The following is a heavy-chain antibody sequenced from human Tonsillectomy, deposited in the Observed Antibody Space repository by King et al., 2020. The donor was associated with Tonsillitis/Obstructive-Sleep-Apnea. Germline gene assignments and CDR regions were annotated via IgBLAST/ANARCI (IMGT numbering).Heavy chain of an antibody. CDR1: GGSFSGYY. CDR2: INHSGST. Sequence: VQLPQWGAGLLKPSETLSLTCAVYGGSFSGYYWSWIRQPPGKGLEWIGEINHSGSTNYNPSLKSRVTISVDTSKNQFSLKLSSVTAADTAVYYCARGKGTANDYWGQGTLVTVSS. D-gene: IGHD5-18*01. J-gene: IGHJ4*02. V-gene: IGHV4-34*01. CDR3: ARGKGTANDY.